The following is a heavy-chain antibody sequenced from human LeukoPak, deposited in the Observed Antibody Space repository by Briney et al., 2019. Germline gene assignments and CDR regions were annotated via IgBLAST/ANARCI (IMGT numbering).Heavy chain of an antibody. D-gene: IGHD4-23*01. V-gene: IGHV3-74*01. J-gene: IGHJ4*02. CDR2: INSDGTST. Sequence: GGSLRLSCAASGFTFSNYWMHWVRQASGKELVWVSRINSDGTSTSYADSVKGRFTISRDNAKNTLYLQVNSLRAEDTALYYCAKRADYGGNSYDYWGQGTLVTVSS. CDR1: GFTFSNYW. CDR3: AKRADYGGNSYDY.